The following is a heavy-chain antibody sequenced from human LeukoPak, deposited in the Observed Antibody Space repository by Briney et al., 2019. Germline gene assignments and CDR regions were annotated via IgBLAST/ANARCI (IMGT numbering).Heavy chain of an antibody. CDR2: ISSNGGSA. V-gene: IGHV3-64*01. Sequence: GGSLRLSCAASGFTFSSYAMHWVRQAPGKGLEYVSAISSNGGSAYYANSVKGRFTISRDNSKNTLYLQMGSLRAEDMAVYYCARGSPRTGYSSSWYRNWFDPWGQGTLVTVSS. D-gene: IGHD6-13*01. CDR3: ARGSPRTGYSSSWYRNWFDP. J-gene: IGHJ5*02. CDR1: GFTFSSYA.